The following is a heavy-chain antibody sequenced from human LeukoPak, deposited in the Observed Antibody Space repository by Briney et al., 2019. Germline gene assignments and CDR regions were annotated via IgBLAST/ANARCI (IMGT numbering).Heavy chain of an antibody. V-gene: IGHV1-18*04. CDR1: GYTFTAYY. Sequence: WASVKVSCKASGYTFTAYYMHWVRQAPGQGLEWMGWISAHNDNTKYAQKLQGRVTMTTDTSTSTAYMELRSLRSDDTAVYYCTRGATIYGDYTPFDYWGQGILVTVSS. J-gene: IGHJ4*02. D-gene: IGHD4-17*01. CDR3: TRGATIYGDYTPFDY. CDR2: ISAHNDNT.